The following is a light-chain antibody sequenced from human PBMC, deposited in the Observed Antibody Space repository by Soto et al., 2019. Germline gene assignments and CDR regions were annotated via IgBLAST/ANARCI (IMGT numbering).Light chain of an antibody. CDR3: YSTDSSGNHRGV. V-gene: IGLV3-10*01. J-gene: IGLJ1*01. CDR1: ALPKKY. Sequence: SYELTQPPSVSVSPGQTARITCSGDALPKKYAYWYQPKSGQAPVAVIYEDSKRPSGIPERFSGSSSGTRATLTISGAQVEDEADYYCYSTDSSGNHRGVFGTGTKLTVL. CDR2: EDS.